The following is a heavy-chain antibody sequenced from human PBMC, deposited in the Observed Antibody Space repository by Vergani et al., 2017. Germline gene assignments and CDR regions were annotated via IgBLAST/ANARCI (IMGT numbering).Heavy chain of an antibody. CDR3: ARGGATRGVGYFDY. CDR1: GFTFGDYA. V-gene: IGHV3-49*03. D-gene: IGHD1-26*01. CDR2: IRSKVYGGTT. Sequence: EVQLVESGGGLVQPGRSLRLSCTASGFTFGDYAMSWFRQAPGKGLEWVGFIRSKVYGGTTEYAASVKGRFTISRENAKNSLYLQMNSLRAGDTAVYYCARGGATRGVGYFDYWGQGTLVTVSS. J-gene: IGHJ4*02.